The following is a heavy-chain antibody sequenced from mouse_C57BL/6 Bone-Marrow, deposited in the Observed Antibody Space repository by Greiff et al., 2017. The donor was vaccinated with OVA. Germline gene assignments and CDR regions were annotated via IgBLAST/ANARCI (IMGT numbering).Heavy chain of an antibody. CDR3: ARDWDGYYAAMDY. J-gene: IGHJ4*01. Sequence: EVKVVESGGGLVKPGGSLKLSCAASGFTFSDYGMHWVRQAPEKGLEWVAYISSGSSTIYYADTVKGRFTISRDNAKNTLFLQMTSLRSEDTAMYYCARDWDGYYAAMDYWGQGTSVTVSS. V-gene: IGHV5-17*01. CDR1: GFTFSDYG. D-gene: IGHD2-3*01. CDR2: ISSGSSTI.